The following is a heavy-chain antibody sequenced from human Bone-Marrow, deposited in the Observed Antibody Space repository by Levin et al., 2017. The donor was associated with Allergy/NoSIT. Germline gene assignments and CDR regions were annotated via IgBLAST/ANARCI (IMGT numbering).Heavy chain of an antibody. D-gene: IGHD5-18*01. CDR2: INHSGST. V-gene: IGHV4-34*01. Sequence: SQTLSLTCAVYGGSFSGYYWSWIRQPPGKGLEWIGEINHSGSTNYNPSLKSRVTISVDTSKNQFSLKLSSVTAADTAVYYCASRGGSYGLFTGYWGQGTLVTVSS. J-gene: IGHJ4*02. CDR3: ASRGGSYGLFTGY. CDR1: GGSFSGYY.